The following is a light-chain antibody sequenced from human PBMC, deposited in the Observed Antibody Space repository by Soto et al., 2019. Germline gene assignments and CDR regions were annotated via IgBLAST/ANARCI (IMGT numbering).Light chain of an antibody. CDR2: DVS. J-gene: IGLJ2*01. Sequence: QSALTQPASVSGSPGQSITISCTGTSSDVGGYKYVSWYQQHPGKTPKLLIYDVSNRPSGVSSRFSGSKSGNTASLTISGLQAEDEADYYCTSYTSSATGVFGGGTKLTVL. V-gene: IGLV2-14*01. CDR1: SSDVGGYKY. CDR3: TSYTSSATGV.